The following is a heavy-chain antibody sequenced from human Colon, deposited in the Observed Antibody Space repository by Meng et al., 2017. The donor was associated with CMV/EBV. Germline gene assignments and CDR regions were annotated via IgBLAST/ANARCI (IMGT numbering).Heavy chain of an antibody. D-gene: IGHD3-3*01. Sequence: GESLKISCAASGFTFSSYEMNWVRQAPGKGLEWVSYISSSGSTIYYADLVKGRFTISRDNAKNSLYLQMNSLRAEDTAVYYCARDQPNYDFWSGYSGGAAFDIWGQGTLVTVSS. CDR3: ARDQPNYDFWSGYSGGAAFDI. CDR1: GFTFSSYE. V-gene: IGHV3-48*03. CDR2: ISSSGSTI. J-gene: IGHJ3*02.